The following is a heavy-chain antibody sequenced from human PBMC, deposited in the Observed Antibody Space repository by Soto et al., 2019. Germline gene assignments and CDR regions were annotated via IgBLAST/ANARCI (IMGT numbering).Heavy chain of an antibody. V-gene: IGHV1-69*01. CDR3: VWERRGEDAFDV. J-gene: IGHJ3*01. CDR1: GGTFSAYA. CDR2: ITPLFGAP. D-gene: IGHD1-1*01. Sequence: QVQLVQSGAEVKKPGSSVEVSCQASGGTFSAYAINWVRQAPGQGLEWLGGITPLFGAPDYAQNFQGRVTIIADESTRTAYMELSSLKSEDTAVYYCVWERRGEDAFDVWGQATMVTVSS.